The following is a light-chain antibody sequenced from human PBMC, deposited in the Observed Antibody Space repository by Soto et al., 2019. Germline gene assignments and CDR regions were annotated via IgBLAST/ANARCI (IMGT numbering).Light chain of an antibody. Sequence: QSALTQPASVSGSPGQSITISCPGTSSDVGGYNYVSWYQQRPGKAPKLMIYDVSNRPSGVSNRFSGSKSGNTASLTISGLQAEDEADYYCSSYTSSSTEVFGTGTKVTVL. J-gene: IGLJ1*01. CDR1: SSDVGGYNY. CDR2: DVS. CDR3: SSYTSSSTEV. V-gene: IGLV2-14*01.